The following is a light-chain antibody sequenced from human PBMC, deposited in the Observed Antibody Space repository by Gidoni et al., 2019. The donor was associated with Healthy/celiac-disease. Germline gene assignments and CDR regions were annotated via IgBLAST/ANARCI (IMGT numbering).Light chain of an antibody. CDR2: EDS. Sequence: SYELTQPPSVSVSPGQTARITCSGDALPKKYAYWYQQKSGQAHVLVIYEDSKRPSWIPERFSGSSSGTMATLTISGAQVEDEADYYCYSTDSSGNHRGVFGTGTKVTVL. CDR3: YSTDSSGNHRGV. V-gene: IGLV3-10*01. J-gene: IGLJ1*01. CDR1: ALPKKY.